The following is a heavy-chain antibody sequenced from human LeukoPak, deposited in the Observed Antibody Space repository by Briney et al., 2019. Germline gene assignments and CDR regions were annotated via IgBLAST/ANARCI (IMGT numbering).Heavy chain of an antibody. V-gene: IGHV3-20*04. D-gene: IGHD3-10*01. Sequence: RPGGSLRLSCAASGFTFDDYGMSWVRQAPGKGLEWVSGINWNGGSTDYAYSVKGRFTISRDNAKNSLYLQMNSLRAEDTAVYYCAKDGYYGSGSYFPPIDYWGQGTLVTVSS. CDR3: AKDGYYGSGSYFPPIDY. CDR1: GFTFDDYG. CDR2: INWNGGST. J-gene: IGHJ4*02.